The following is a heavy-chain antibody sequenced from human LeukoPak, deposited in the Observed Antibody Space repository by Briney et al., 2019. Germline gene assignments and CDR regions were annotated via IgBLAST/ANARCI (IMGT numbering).Heavy chain of an antibody. CDR3: ARGGGSGAFDI. CDR2: IYYSGST. V-gene: IGHV4-31*03. CDR1: GGSISSGGYY. J-gene: IGHJ3*02. Sequence: PSETLSLTCTVSGGSISSGGYYWSWIRQHPGKGLEWIGYIYYSGSTYYNPSLKSRVTISVDTSKNQFSLKLSSVTVADTAVYYCARGGGSGAFDIWGQGTMVTVSS. D-gene: IGHD3-10*01.